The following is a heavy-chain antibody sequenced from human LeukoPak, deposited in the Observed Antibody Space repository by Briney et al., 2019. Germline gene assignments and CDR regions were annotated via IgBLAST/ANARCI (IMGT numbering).Heavy chain of an antibody. CDR2: INPSGGST. CDR1: GYTFTSYY. Sequence: ASVKVSCKASGYTFTSYYMHWVRQAPGQGLEWMGMINPSGGSTSYAQKFQGRVTMTRDTSTSTVYMELSSLRSEDTAVYYCARMLCSNYGYYGMDVWGQGTTVTVSS. CDR3: ARMLCSNYGYYGMDV. D-gene: IGHD3-16*01. V-gene: IGHV1-46*01. J-gene: IGHJ6*02.